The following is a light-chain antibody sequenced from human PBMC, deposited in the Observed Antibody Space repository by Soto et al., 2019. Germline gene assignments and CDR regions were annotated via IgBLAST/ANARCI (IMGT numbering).Light chain of an antibody. CDR1: QYINTR. Sequence: EILLTQSPATLSSFPGDRVTLSFRASQYINTRLAWYQHRPGQAPRLLIYGASSRATGIPDRFSGSGSGTDFTLTISRLEPEDFAVYYCQQYGSSPPWTFGQGTKVDIK. J-gene: IGKJ1*01. CDR3: QQYGSSPPWT. CDR2: GAS. V-gene: IGKV3-20*01.